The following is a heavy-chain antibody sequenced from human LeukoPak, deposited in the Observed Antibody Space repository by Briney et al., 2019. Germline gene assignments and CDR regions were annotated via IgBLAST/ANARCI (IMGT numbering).Heavy chain of an antibody. CDR3: ARGLWGGYYFDS. CDR2: IYTSGST. Sequence: PSETLSLTCTVSGGSISSGSYYWSWIRQPAGKGLEWIGRIYTSGSTNYNPSLKSRVTISVDTSKNQFSLKLSSVTAADTAVYYCARGLWGGYYFDSWGQGTLVTVSS. D-gene: IGHD3-16*01. CDR1: GGSISSGSYY. J-gene: IGHJ4*02. V-gene: IGHV4-61*02.